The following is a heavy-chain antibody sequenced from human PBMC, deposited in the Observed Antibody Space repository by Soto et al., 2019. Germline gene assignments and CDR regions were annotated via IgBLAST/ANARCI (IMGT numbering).Heavy chain of an antibody. CDR2: ISAYNGNT. CDR1: GYTFTSYG. Sequence: QVQLVQSGAEVKKPGASVKVSCKASGYTFTSYGISWVRQAPGQGLEWMGWISAYNGNTKYAQKLQGRVTMTTDTSTSTADMERASLRSDGTAVYSLARGPGRVNRRGRNWFDPWGQGTLVSVSS. J-gene: IGHJ5*02. V-gene: IGHV1-18*01. D-gene: IGHD5-12*01. CDR3: ARGPGRVNRRGRNWFDP.